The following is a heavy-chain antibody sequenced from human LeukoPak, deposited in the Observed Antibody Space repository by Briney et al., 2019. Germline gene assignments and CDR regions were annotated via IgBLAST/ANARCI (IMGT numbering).Heavy chain of an antibody. J-gene: IGHJ4*02. V-gene: IGHV4-39*07. CDR3: ARETSDGVSQYYFDY. D-gene: IGHD2-8*02. CDR1: GGFISSNSYY. CDR2: IYYSGST. Sequence: PSETLSLTCAVSGGFISSNSYYWGWIRQPPGKGLEWIGSIYYSGSTYYNPSLKSRVTISVDTSKNQFSLKLSSVTAADTAVYYCARETSDGVSQYYFDYWGQGTLVTVSS.